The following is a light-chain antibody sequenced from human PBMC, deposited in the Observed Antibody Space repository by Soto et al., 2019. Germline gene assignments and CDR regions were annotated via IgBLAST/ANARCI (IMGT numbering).Light chain of an antibody. CDR2: GAS. CDR1: QSVSRTY. CDR3: HPYGRAPQT. Sequence: EIVLTQSPGTLSLSPGERATLSCRASQSVSRTYLAWYQQKPGQAPRLLIYGASRRATGIPDRFSGSRSGTDFPLTISRLESEQFAEYYRHPYGRAPQTFGQGNKGQIK. V-gene: IGKV3-20*01. J-gene: IGKJ1*01.